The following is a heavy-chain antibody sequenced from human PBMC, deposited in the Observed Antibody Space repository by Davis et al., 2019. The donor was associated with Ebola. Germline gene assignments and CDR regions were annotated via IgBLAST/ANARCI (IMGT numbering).Heavy chain of an antibody. J-gene: IGHJ6*02. V-gene: IGHV3-23*01. D-gene: IGHD6-19*01. CDR3: ARDQSSGWFFYYYYGMDV. CDR1: GFTFSSYA. CDR2: ISGSGGST. Sequence: GGSLRLSCAASGFTFSSYAMSWVRQAPGKGLEWVSAISGSGGSTYYADSVKGRFTISRDNSKNTLYLQMNSLRAEDTAVYYCARDQSSGWFFYYYYGMDVWGQGTTVTVSS.